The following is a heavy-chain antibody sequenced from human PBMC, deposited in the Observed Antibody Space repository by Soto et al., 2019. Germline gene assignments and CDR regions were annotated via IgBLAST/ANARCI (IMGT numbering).Heavy chain of an antibody. CDR2: IFYSGST. D-gene: IGHD6-19*01. CDR3: ARRYGWLYFDY. Sequence: QLQLQESGPGLVKPWETLSLTCTVSGDSISSSNYFWGWIRQPPGKGLEWIGTIFYSGSTYYNPSLKXRXTXSXNTSKNQFSLRLTSVTAADTALYYCARRYGWLYFDYWGQGSLVTVSS. CDR1: GDSISSSNYF. V-gene: IGHV4-39*01. J-gene: IGHJ4*02.